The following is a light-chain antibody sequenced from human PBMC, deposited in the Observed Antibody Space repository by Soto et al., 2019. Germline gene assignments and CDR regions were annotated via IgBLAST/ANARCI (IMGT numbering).Light chain of an antibody. V-gene: IGKV3-20*01. Sequence: EIVLTQSPGTLSLSPGERATLSCRASQSVSSSCLAWYQQKPGQAPRLLIYGASSRATGIPDRFSGSGSGTDFTLTISRLEPEDFAVYYCQQYGSPTFGQGTKLEIK. CDR1: QSVSSSC. CDR3: QQYGSPT. J-gene: IGKJ2*01. CDR2: GAS.